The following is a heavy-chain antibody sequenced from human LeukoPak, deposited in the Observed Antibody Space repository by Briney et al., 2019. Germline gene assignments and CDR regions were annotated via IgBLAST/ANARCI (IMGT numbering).Heavy chain of an antibody. Sequence: GASVKVSCKASGYTFTSYDINWVRQATGQGLEWMGWMNPNSGNTGYAQKFQGRVTITRNTSISTAYVELSSPRSEDTAVYYCARGGEIIVAGLNWFDPWGQGTLVTVSS. CDR3: ARGGEIIVAGLNWFDP. CDR2: MNPNSGNT. V-gene: IGHV1-8*03. CDR1: GYTFTSYD. J-gene: IGHJ5*02. D-gene: IGHD2/OR15-2a*01.